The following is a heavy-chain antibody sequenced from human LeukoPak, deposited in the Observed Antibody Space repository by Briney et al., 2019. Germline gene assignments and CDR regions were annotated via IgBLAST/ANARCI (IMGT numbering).Heavy chain of an antibody. CDR1: GYTFTGYY. J-gene: IGHJ5*02. D-gene: IGHD3-10*01. CDR3: ARARYYYGSGSWFDP. Sequence: GASVKVSCKASGYTFTGYYMHWVRQAPGQGLEWMGWINPNSGGTNYAQKFQGRVTMTRDTSISTAYMELSRLGSDDTAVYYCARARYYYGSGSWFDPWGQGTLVTVSS. V-gene: IGHV1-2*02. CDR2: INPNSGGT.